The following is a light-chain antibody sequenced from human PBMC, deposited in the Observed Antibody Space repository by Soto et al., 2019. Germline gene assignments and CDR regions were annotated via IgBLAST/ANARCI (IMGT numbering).Light chain of an antibody. CDR2: DAS. CDR1: QSVSSY. J-gene: IGKJ2*01. V-gene: IGKV3-11*01. CDR3: KQRKT. Sequence: EIVLTQSPATLSLSPGERATLSCRASQSVSSYLAWYQQKPGQAPRLLIYDASNRATGIPARFSGSGSGTDFTLPISSLVPEDFAVYYCKQRKTFGQGTKLEIK.